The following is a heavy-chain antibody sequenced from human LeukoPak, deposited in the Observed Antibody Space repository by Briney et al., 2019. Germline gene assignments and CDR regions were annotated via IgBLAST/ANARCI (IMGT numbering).Heavy chain of an antibody. V-gene: IGHV1-69*13. Sequence: ASVKVSCKASGGTFSSYAISWVRQAPGQGLEWMGGIIPIFGTANYAQKFQGRVTITADESTSTAYMKLSSLRSEDTAVYYCASRSGYSYGYGAVAFDIWGQGTMVTVSS. CDR2: IIPIFGTA. CDR3: ASRSGYSYGYGAVAFDI. J-gene: IGHJ3*02. D-gene: IGHD5-18*01. CDR1: GGTFSSYA.